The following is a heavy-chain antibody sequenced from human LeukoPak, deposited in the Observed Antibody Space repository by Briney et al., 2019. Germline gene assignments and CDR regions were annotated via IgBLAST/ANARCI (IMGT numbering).Heavy chain of an antibody. CDR3: ARDRRDCSTTSCLHDAFDI. J-gene: IGHJ3*02. Sequence: ASVKVSCKASGYTFTSYDINWVRQATGQGLEWMGWINPNSGGTNYARKFQGRVTMTRDTSISTAYMELTWLRFDDTAVYYCARDRRDCSTTSCLHDAFDIWGQGTMVTVSS. D-gene: IGHD2-2*01. V-gene: IGHV1-2*02. CDR1: GYTFTSYD. CDR2: INPNSGGT.